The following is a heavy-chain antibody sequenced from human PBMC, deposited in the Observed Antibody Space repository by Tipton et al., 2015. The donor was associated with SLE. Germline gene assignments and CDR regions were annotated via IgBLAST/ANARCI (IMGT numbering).Heavy chain of an antibody. Sequence: TLSLTCTVSGGSISSHYWSWIRQPPGKGLEWIGYIYYSGSTNYNPSLKSRVTISVDTSKNQFSLKLSSVTAADTAVYYCARSSGYLDWGQGTLVTVSS. CDR1: GGSISSHY. V-gene: IGHV4-59*11. D-gene: IGHD5-12*01. CDR2: IYYSGST. J-gene: IGHJ4*02. CDR3: ARSSGYLD.